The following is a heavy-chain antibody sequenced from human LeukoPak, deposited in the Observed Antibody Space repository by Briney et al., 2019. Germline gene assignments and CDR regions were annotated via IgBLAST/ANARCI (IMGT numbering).Heavy chain of an antibody. J-gene: IGHJ5*02. CDR2: ISSSGSTI. D-gene: IGHD2-15*01. V-gene: IGHV3-11*04. CDR1: GFTFSDYY. Sequence: PGGSLRLSXAASGFTFSDYYMSWIRQAPGKGLEWVSYISSSGSTIYYADSVKGRFTISRDNAKNSLYLQMNSLRAEDTAVYYCARNPAAATYWFDPWGQGTLVTVSS. CDR3: ARNPAAATYWFDP.